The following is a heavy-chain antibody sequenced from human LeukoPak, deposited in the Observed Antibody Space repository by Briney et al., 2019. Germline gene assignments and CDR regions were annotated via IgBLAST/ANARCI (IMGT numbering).Heavy chain of an antibody. D-gene: IGHD3-22*01. CDR2: IGASGSTR. Sequence: GGSLRLSCAASGFTFRKHYMSWIRQAPGRGPEWVAYIGASGSTRYYRDSVNGRFTISRDNAKNSLHLQMNSLTAEDTAVYYCAKDLREWYYDPNGNYFSYGTDVWGQGTTVVVSS. CDR1: GFTFRKHY. V-gene: IGHV3-11*01. CDR3: AKDLREWYYDPNGNYFSYGTDV. J-gene: IGHJ6*02.